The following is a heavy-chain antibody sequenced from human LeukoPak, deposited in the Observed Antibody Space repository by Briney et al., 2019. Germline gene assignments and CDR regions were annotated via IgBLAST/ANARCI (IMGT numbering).Heavy chain of an antibody. Sequence: IPGGSLRLSCAASGFTFSSYSMNWVRQAPGKGLVWVSSISTTSSYIYYTDSVKGRFTISRDNAKNSLDLQMNSLRAEDTAVYYCARDSGNYLDAFDIWGQGTMVTVSS. D-gene: IGHD1-26*01. J-gene: IGHJ3*02. CDR2: ISTTSSYI. CDR3: ARDSGNYLDAFDI. CDR1: GFTFSSYS. V-gene: IGHV3-21*01.